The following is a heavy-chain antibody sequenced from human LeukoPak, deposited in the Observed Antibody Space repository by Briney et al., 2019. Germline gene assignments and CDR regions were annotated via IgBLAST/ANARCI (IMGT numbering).Heavy chain of an antibody. V-gene: IGHV3-7*01. CDR2: IKQDGSEK. Sequence: PGGSLRLSCAASGFTFSSYWMSWVRQAPGKWLEWVANIKQDGSEKYYVDSVKGRFTISRDNAKNSLYLQMNSLRAEDTAVYYCARAVWGAAKVMDVWGKGTTVTVSS. CDR3: ARAVWGAAKVMDV. D-gene: IGHD2-15*01. CDR1: GFTFSSYW. J-gene: IGHJ6*04.